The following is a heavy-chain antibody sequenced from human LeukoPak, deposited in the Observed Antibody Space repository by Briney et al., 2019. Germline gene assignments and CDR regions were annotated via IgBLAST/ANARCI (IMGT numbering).Heavy chain of an antibody. CDR2: ISYTGST. Sequence: LSETLSLTCTVSGGSISRYYWSWIRQPPGKGLEWIGYISYTGSTTYNSSLKSRVTISLDTSQNQFSLKLTSVTPADTAVYYCARDQGYYDSSGYTNWFDPWGQGTLVTVSS. V-gene: IGHV4-59*01. J-gene: IGHJ5*02. D-gene: IGHD3-22*01. CDR3: ARDQGYYDSSGYTNWFDP. CDR1: GGSISRYY.